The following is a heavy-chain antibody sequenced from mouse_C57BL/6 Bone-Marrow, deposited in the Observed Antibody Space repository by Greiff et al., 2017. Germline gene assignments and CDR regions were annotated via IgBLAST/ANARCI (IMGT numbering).Heavy chain of an antibody. CDR1: GFNIKDDY. D-gene: IGHD1-1*01. CDR3: TTLYYYGSSPWYFDV. J-gene: IGHJ1*03. Sequence: VQLKESGAELVRPGASVKLSCTASGFNIKDDYMHWVKQRPEQGLEWIGWIDPENGDTEYASKFQGKATITADTSSNTAYLQLSSLTSEDTAVYYCTTLYYYGSSPWYFDVWGTGTTVTVSS. CDR2: IDPENGDT. V-gene: IGHV14-4*01.